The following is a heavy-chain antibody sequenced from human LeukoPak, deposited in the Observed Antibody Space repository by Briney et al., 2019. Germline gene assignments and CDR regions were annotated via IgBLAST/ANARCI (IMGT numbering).Heavy chain of an antibody. CDR1: GFTFSSYA. D-gene: IGHD3-22*01. CDR3: AKPSMIVVVITPFDY. V-gene: IGHV3-23*01. J-gene: IGHJ4*02. Sequence: PGGSLRLSCAASGFTFSSYAMSWVRQAPGKGLEWVSAISGSGGSTYYADSVKGRFTISRDNSKNTLYLQTNSLRAEDTAVYYCAKPSMIVVVITPFDYWGQGTWSPSPQ. CDR2: ISGSGGST.